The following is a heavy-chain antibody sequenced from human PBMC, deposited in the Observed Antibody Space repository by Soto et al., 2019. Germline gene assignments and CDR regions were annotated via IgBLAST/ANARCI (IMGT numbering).Heavy chain of an antibody. CDR1: GGSVSSSY. CDR3: ARGLYGDPREYFQY. Sequence: PSQTLSLTCTVSGGSVSSSYCSWILQPPGKGLEWIGCIYDSGSTYYNPSLKSRVTISVDTSKNQFSLKLSSVTAEDTAVYYCARGLYGDPREYFQYWGQGTLVTVSS. D-gene: IGHD4-17*01. V-gene: IGHV4-59*02. J-gene: IGHJ1*01. CDR2: IYDSGST.